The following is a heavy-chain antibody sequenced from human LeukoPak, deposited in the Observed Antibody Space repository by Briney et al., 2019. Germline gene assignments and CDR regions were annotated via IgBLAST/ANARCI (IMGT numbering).Heavy chain of an antibody. J-gene: IGHJ4*02. CDR1: GYTFTSYY. CDR2: INPSGGGT. Sequence: ASVKVSCKASGYTFTSYYMLWVRQAPGQGLEWMGVINPSGGGTSYAQKFQGRVTMTRDTSTSTVYMELSSLRSEDTAVYYCARRDTAMVTIDYWGQETLVTVSS. CDR3: ARRDTAMVTIDY. D-gene: IGHD5-18*01. V-gene: IGHV1-46*01.